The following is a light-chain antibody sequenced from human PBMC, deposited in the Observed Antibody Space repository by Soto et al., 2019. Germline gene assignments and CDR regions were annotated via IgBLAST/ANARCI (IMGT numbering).Light chain of an antibody. J-gene: IGKJ4*01. CDR2: GAS. CDR3: HQYGASPLT. CDR1: QSVHSNF. V-gene: IGKV3-20*01. Sequence: EIVLAQSPGTLSLSPGERATLSCRASQSVHSNFLAWYQHKPGQAPRLLIYGASSRATGIPDRFSGSVSGRDFTRTISRLEPEDFVVYYCHQYGASPLTFGGGTKVEIK.